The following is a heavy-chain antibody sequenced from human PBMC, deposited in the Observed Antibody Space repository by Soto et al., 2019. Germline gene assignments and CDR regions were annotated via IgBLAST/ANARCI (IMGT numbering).Heavy chain of an antibody. J-gene: IGHJ6*03. D-gene: IGHD3-3*01. CDR2: MNPNSGNT. CDR1: GYTFTSYD. V-gene: IGHV1-8*01. Sequence: QVQLVQSGAEVKKPGASVKVSCKASGYTFTSYDINWVRQATGQGLEWMGWMNPNSGNTGYAQKFQRRVTMTRNTSISTAYMELSSLRSEDTAVYYCASFGPRGITIFGVAPSYYYYYMDVWGKGTTVTVSS. CDR3: ASFGPRGITIFGVAPSYYYYYMDV.